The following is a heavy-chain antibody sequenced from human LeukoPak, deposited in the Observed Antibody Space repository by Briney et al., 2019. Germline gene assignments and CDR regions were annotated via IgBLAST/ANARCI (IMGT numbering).Heavy chain of an antibody. J-gene: IGHJ4*02. D-gene: IGHD1-26*01. V-gene: IGHV3-15*01. Sequence: PGGSLRLSCAASGFTFSSYWMHWVRQAPGKGLEWVGRIKSKTDGGTTDYAAPVKGRFTISRDDSKNTLYLQMNSLKTEDTAVYYCLRDLGEPIDYWGQGTLVTVSS. CDR2: IKSKTDGGTT. CDR3: LRDLGEPIDY. CDR1: GFTFSSYW.